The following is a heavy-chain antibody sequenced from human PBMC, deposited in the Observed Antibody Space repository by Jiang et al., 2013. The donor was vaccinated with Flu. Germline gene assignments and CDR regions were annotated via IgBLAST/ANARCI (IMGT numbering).Heavy chain of an antibody. J-gene: IGHJ3*02. V-gene: IGHV3-23*01. CDR3: AKVTVLRYFDWLTDAFDI. Sequence: EVQLLESGGGLVQPGGSLRLSCAASGFTFSSYAMSWVRQAPGKGLEWVSAISGSGGSTYYADSVKGRFTISRDNSKNTLYLQMNSLRAEDTAVYYCAKVTVLRYFDWLTDAFDIWAKGQWSRLF. D-gene: IGHD3-9*01. CDR1: GFTFSSYA. CDR2: ISGSGGST.